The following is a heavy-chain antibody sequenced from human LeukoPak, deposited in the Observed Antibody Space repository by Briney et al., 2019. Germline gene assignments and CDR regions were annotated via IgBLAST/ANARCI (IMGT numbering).Heavy chain of an antibody. V-gene: IGHV1-18*01. CDR3: ALSGSYAPFDY. D-gene: IGHD1-26*01. Sequence: ASVKVSCRASGYTFTSYGISWVRQAPGQGLERMGWISAYNGNTNYAQKLQGRVTMTTDTSTSTAYMELRSLRSDDTAVYYCALSGSYAPFDYWGQGTLVTVSS. CDR1: GYTFTSYG. J-gene: IGHJ4*02. CDR2: ISAYNGNT.